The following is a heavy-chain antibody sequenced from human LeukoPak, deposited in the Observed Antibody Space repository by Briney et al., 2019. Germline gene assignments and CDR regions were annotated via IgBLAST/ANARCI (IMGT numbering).Heavy chain of an antibody. CDR2: ISGSGGST. Sequence: GGSLRLSCAASGFTFSSYAMSWVRQAPGKGLEWVSAISGSGGSTYYADSVKGRFTISRDNSKNTLYLQMNSLRAEDTAVYYCATAGIVAVNYSYYYYMDLWGKGTTVTISS. V-gene: IGHV3-23*01. D-gene: IGHD3-22*01. CDR3: ATAGIVAVNYSYYYYMDL. J-gene: IGHJ6*03. CDR1: GFTFSSYA.